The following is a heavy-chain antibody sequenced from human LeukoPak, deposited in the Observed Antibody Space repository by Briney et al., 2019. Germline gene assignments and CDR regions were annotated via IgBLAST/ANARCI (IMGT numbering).Heavy chain of an antibody. D-gene: IGHD1-26*01. CDR1: GFTFRSYS. J-gene: IGHJ4*02. CDR2: ISSSSSTI. Sequence: PVGSLRLSCAASGFTFRSYSMNWVRQAPGQGLEGFSFISSSSSTIYYADSVKGRFTISRDNAKNSLYLQMNSLRAEDTAVYYCARDRGGSYSAIDYWGQGTLVTVSS. CDR3: ARDRGGSYSAIDY. V-gene: IGHV3-48*04.